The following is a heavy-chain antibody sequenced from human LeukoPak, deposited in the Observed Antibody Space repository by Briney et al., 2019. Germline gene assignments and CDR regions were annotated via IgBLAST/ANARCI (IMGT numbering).Heavy chain of an antibody. Sequence: GSLRLSCAASGFTFSHFWTSWIRQPPGKGLEWIGEINHSGSTNYNPSLKSRVTISVDTSKNQFSLKLSSVTAADTAVYYCARKATYYDFWSGYYKEDYYFDYWGQGTLVTVSS. V-gene: IGHV4-34*01. CDR3: ARKATYYDFWSGYYKEDYYFDY. J-gene: IGHJ4*02. CDR2: INHSGST. D-gene: IGHD3-3*01. CDR1: GFTFSHFW.